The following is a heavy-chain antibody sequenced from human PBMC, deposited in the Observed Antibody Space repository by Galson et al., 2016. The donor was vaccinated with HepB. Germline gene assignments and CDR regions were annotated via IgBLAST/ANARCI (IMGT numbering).Heavy chain of an antibody. CDR1: GYTFTTYS. Sequence: SVKVSCKASGYTFTTYSIHWMRQAPGHRLEWMGWINIDNGYTQYSQNFQGRVNIARNTSANTAYMVLSSLSAEETAVYYCARDLKWEQTTGKFRQDHYFDLWGRGTLVSVSS. J-gene: IGHJ2*01. CDR3: ARDLKWEQTTGKFRQDHYFDL. CDR2: INIDNGYT. D-gene: IGHD1-1*01. V-gene: IGHV1-3*04.